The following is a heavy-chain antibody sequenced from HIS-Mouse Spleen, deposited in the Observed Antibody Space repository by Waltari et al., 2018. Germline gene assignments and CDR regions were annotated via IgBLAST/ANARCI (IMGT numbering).Heavy chain of an antibody. V-gene: IGHV1-24*01. CDR1: GYTITALS. Sequence: QVQLVQSGAEVKKPGAAVKVSCKVSGYTITALSMHWVRQAPGKGLEWMGGFGPEDGETIYAQKFQGRVTMTEDTSTDTAYMELSSLRSEDTAVYYCATDIDRAGDFDYWGQGTLVTVSS. CDR2: FGPEDGET. J-gene: IGHJ4*02. CDR3: ATDIDRAGDFDY. D-gene: IGHD7-27*01.